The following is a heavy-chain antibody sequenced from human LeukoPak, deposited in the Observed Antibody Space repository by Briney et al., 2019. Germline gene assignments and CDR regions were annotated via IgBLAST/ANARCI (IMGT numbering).Heavy chain of an antibody. J-gene: IGHJ5*02. D-gene: IGHD4-17*01. CDR2: IYHSGST. V-gene: IGHV4-4*02. CDR1: GGSISSSNW. CDR3: AREMTTVTTAVWFDP. Sequence: PSETLSLTCAVSGGSISSSNWWSWVRQPPGKGLEWIGEIYHSGSTNYNPSLKSRVTISVDKSKNQFSLKLSSVTAADTAVYYCAREMTTVTTAVWFDPWGQGTLVTVSS.